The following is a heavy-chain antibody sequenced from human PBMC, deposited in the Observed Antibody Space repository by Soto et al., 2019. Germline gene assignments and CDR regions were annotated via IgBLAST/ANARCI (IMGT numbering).Heavy chain of an antibody. CDR1: GGTFSSYA. Sequence: QVQLVQSGAEVKKPGSSVKVSCKASGGTFSSYAITWVRQAPGQGLEWMGGIIPIFGTADYAQKFQGRVTITADESTSTAYRELSSLRTKDTAVYYCASPVATVYYCCRMDDWGQGTTVTVSS. V-gene: IGHV1-69*12. D-gene: IGHD2-21*02. CDR2: IIPIFGTA. J-gene: IGHJ6*02. CDR3: ASPVATVYYCCRMDD.